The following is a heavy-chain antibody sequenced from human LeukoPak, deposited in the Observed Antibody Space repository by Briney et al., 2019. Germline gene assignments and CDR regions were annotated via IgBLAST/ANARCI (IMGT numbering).Heavy chain of an antibody. J-gene: IGHJ4*02. Sequence: PGGSLRLSCEASGFTFSNYGMTRVRQAPGKGPEWVSTITVSGDETSVADSVKGRFTISRDNSKNTLYLQMSSLRVEDTAVYYCAKAYLPGLGDFNGWEDYWGQGTLVTVSS. CDR1: GFTFSNYG. CDR2: ITVSGDET. D-gene: IGHD4-17*01. CDR3: AKAYLPGLGDFNGWEDY. V-gene: IGHV3-23*01.